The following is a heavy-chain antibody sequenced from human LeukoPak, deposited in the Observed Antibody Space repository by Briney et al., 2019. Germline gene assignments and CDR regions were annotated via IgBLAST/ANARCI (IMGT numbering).Heavy chain of an antibody. CDR3: ARGGRHYYGSSGSFDY. Sequence: SETLSLTCTVSGGSISSYYWSWIRQPPGKGLEWIGYIYYSGSTNYNPSLKSRVTISVDTSKNQFSLKLSSVTAADTAVYYCARGGRHYYGSSGSFDYWGQGTLVTVSS. CDR2: IYYSGST. D-gene: IGHD3-22*01. J-gene: IGHJ4*02. V-gene: IGHV4-59*01. CDR1: GGSISSYY.